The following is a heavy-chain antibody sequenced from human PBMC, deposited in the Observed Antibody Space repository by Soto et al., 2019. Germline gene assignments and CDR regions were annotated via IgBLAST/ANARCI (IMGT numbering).Heavy chain of an antibody. D-gene: IGHD3-10*01. V-gene: IGHV4-59*01. J-gene: IGHJ5*02. CDR3: ARELFGRSVWFDP. Sequence: SXTLSLTCTVSGGSINSYYCSWIMLTPGKGLEWIGYIYYSGSTNYNPSLKSRVTISVDTSKNQFSLKLSSVTAADTAVYYCARELFGRSVWFDPWGQGTLVTVSS. CDR2: IYYSGST. CDR1: GGSINSYY.